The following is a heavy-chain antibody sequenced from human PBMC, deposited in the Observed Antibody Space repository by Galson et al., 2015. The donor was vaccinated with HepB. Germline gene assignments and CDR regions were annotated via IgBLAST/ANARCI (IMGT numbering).Heavy chain of an antibody. J-gene: IGHJ4*02. Sequence: SLRLSCAASGFIFGSYWMSRVRQAPGKGLEWVANIKLDGSDKYYVDSVKGRFTISRDNAKNSLYLQMNNLRAEDTAIYYCAKDDAGIGMSYWGRGTLVTAFS. CDR3: AKDDAGIGMSY. V-gene: IGHV3-7*03. CDR1: GFIFGSYW. D-gene: IGHD6-13*01. CDR2: IKLDGSDK.